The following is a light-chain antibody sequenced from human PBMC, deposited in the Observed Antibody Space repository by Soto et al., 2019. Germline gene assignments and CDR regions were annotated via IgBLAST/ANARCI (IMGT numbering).Light chain of an antibody. CDR3: SSYTISSTWM. Sequence: QSVLTQPASVSGSPGQSITISCTGTSNDVGIYNYVSWYQQHPGKAPKLMIYEVTNRPSGVSDRFSGSKSDNTASLTISGLQAEDEADYYCSSYTISSTWMFGGGTKLTVL. CDR1: SNDVGIYNY. CDR2: EVT. J-gene: IGLJ3*02. V-gene: IGLV2-14*01.